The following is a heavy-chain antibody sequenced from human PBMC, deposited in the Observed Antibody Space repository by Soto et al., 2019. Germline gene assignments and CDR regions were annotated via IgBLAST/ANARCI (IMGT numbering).Heavy chain of an antibody. V-gene: IGHV4-30-4*01. J-gene: IGHJ5*02. CDR1: GGSISSGDYY. CDR3: ARRSGSSSSWFDP. D-gene: IGHD6-6*01. CDR2: IYYSGST. Sequence: SETLSLTCTVSGGSISSGDYYWSWIRQPPGKGLEWIGYIYYSGSTYYNPSLKSRVTISVDTSKNQFSLKLSSVTAADTAVYYCARRSGSSSSWFDPWGQGTLVTVS.